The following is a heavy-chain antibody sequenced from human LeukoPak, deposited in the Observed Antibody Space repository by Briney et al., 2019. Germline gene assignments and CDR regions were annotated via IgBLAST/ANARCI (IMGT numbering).Heavy chain of an antibody. V-gene: IGHV3-23*01. Sequence: GGSLRLSCVASRFTFNTYAVNWVRQAPGTGLERVSSISGSGGSTYYADSVKGRFTISRDNSNSTLYLQINSLRADDTAVYYCAKTPSLWWFDPWGQGTLVTVSS. J-gene: IGHJ5*02. CDR3: AKTPSLWWFDP. D-gene: IGHD3-16*02. CDR2: ISGSGGST. CDR1: RFTFNTYA.